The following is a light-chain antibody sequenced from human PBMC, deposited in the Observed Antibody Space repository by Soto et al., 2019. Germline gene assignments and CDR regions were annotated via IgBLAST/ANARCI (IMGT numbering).Light chain of an antibody. CDR2: NSN. CDR3: AAWDDSLTGPV. V-gene: IGLV1-44*01. J-gene: IGLJ1*01. Sequence: SVFSQPPSASGTPGQTVIISCSGSRSDIGSNFVNWYQHLPGTAPKLLIYNSNQRPSGVPDRFSGSKSATSASLAISGLQSEDEADYYCAAWDDSLTGPVFGAGTKVTV. CDR1: RSDIGSNF.